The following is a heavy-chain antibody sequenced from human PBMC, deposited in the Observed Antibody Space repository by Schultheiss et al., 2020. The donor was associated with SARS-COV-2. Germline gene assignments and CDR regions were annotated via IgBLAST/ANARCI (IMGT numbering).Heavy chain of an antibody. D-gene: IGHD2-15*01. V-gene: IGHV4-34*01. CDR1: GGSFSGDY. CDR2: INHGEGT. CDR3: AVTLRADRSGSAEYFQH. Sequence: SQTLSLTCAVYGGSFSGDYWSWIRQPPGKGLEWIGEINHGEGTNYNPSLKSRVTISVDTSKNQFSLKLSSVTAADTAVYYCAVTLRADRSGSAEYFQHWGQGTLVTVSS. J-gene: IGHJ1*01.